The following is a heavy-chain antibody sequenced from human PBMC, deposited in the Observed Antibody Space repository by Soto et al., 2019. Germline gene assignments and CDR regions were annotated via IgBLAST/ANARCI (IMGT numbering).Heavy chain of an antibody. J-gene: IGHJ4*02. CDR1: GFTFNIFP. CDR2: IAGSGGNT. V-gene: IGHV3-23*01. Sequence: GGSLRLSCAASGFTFNIFPMTWVRQAPGKGLEWVSGIAGSGGNTYHADSVKGRFTISRDNSKNTVYLQMGSLRVEDTAVYYCANSYYYDSSGYYPFEYWGQGALVTVSS. D-gene: IGHD3-22*01. CDR3: ANSYYYDSSGYYPFEY.